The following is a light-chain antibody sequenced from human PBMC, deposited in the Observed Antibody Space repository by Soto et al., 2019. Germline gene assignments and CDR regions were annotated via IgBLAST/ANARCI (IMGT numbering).Light chain of an antibody. V-gene: IGLV1-47*01. CDR2: RNN. Sequence: QSALTQPPSASGTPGQRVTISCSGSSSNIGSNYVYWYQQLPGTAPKLLIYRNNQRPSGVPDRFSGSKSGTSASLAISGLRSEDEADYYCAAWDYSLSVIVFGTGTMVTVL. CDR1: SSNIGSNY. CDR3: AAWDYSLSVIV. J-gene: IGLJ1*01.